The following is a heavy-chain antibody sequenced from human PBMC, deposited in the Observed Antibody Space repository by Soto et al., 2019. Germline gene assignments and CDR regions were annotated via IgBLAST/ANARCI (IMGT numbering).Heavy chain of an antibody. D-gene: IGHD2-15*01. CDR1: GFTFSSYA. CDR2: ISYDGSNK. J-gene: IGHJ6*02. CDR3: ARERRXSGGSCYVYYYYYGMDV. V-gene: IGHV3-30-3*01. Sequence: PGGSLRLSCAASGFTFSSYAMHWVRQAPGKGLEWVAVISYDGSNKYYADSVKGRFTISRDNSKNTLYLQMNSLRAEDTAVYYCARERRXSGGSCYVYYYYYGMDVWGQGTTVTVSS.